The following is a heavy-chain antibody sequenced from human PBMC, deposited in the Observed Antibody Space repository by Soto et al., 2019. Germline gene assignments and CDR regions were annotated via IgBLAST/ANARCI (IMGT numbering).Heavy chain of an antibody. Sequence: EVQLVESGGGLVQPGGSLRLSCAASGVTVSSNYMSWVRQAPGKGLEWVSVIYSGGSTYYADSVKGRFTISRDKSKNTLYLQMSSLRAEDTGVYYCARHGYNYGGGYFDYWGQGTLVTVSS. CDR1: GVTVSSNY. J-gene: IGHJ4*02. V-gene: IGHV3-66*04. D-gene: IGHD5-18*01. CDR3: ARHGYNYGGGYFDY. CDR2: IYSGGST.